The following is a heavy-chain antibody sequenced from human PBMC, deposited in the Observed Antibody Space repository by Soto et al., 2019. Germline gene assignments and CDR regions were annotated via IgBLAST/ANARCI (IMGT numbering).Heavy chain of an antibody. CDR1: GFTFIIYG. CDR3: AKEATVVTSIYYYGMDV. D-gene: IGHD2-21*02. V-gene: IGHV3-30*18. J-gene: IGHJ6*02. CDR2: ISYDGSNK. Sequence: PWGSLILSCSASGFTFIIYGMHWVRQAPGKGLEWVAVISYDGSNKYYADSVKGRFTISRDNSKNTLYLQMNSLRAEDTAVYYCAKEATVVTSIYYYGMDVWGQGTTVTVSS.